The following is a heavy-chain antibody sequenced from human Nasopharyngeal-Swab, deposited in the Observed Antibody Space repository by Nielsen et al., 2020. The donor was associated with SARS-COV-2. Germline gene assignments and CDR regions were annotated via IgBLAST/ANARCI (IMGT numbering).Heavy chain of an antibody. Sequence: GGSLRLSCAASGFGFSAFAMSWVRQAPGKGLEWVSAAGGNDGSTFYADSVRGRFTISRDNSKNTLYLQMNSLRAEDTALYYCAKKYGTRGWYVGLDYWGQGTPVTVSS. J-gene: IGHJ4*02. V-gene: IGHV3-23*01. CDR2: AGGNDGST. CDR3: AKKYGTRGWYVGLDY. D-gene: IGHD6-19*01. CDR1: GFGFSAFA.